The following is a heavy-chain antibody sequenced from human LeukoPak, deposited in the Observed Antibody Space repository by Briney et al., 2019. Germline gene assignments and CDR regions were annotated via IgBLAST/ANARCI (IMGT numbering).Heavy chain of an antibody. D-gene: IGHD3-22*01. Sequence: QPGGSLRLSCAASGFTFSSYAMHWVRQAPGKGLEWVAVISYDGSNKDYADSVKGRFTISRDNSKNTLYLQMNSLRAEDTAVYYCARPITMIVVLTTFDHWGQGTLVTVSS. CDR1: GFTFSSYA. V-gene: IGHV3-30*04. J-gene: IGHJ4*02. CDR3: ARPITMIVVLTTFDH. CDR2: ISYDGSNK.